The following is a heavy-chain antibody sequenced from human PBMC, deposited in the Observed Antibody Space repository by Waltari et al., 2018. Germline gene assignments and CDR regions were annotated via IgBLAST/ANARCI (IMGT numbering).Heavy chain of an antibody. CDR1: GFTFSSYE. D-gene: IGHD6-19*01. J-gene: IGHJ4*02. Sequence: EVQLVESGGGLVQPGGSLRLSCAASGFTFSSYEMNWVRQAPGKGLEWVSYISSSASTIYYADAVKGRFTISRDNAKNALYLQMNSLRAEDTAVYYCARDTHSSGWTVTPYYFDYWGQGTLVTVSS. CDR3: ARDTHSSGWTVTPYYFDY. V-gene: IGHV3-48*03. CDR2: ISSSASTI.